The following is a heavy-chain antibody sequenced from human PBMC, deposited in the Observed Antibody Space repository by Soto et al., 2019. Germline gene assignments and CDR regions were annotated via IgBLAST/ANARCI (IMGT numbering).Heavy chain of an antibody. D-gene: IGHD6-13*01. J-gene: IGHJ5*02. V-gene: IGHV3-21*01. CDR3: ARDRLPGIAAAGPNWFDP. Sequence: GSLRLSCAASGFTFSSYSMNWVRQAPGKGLEWVSSISSSSSSYIYYADSVKGRFTISRDNAKNSLYLQMNSLRAEDTAVYYCARDRLPGIAAAGPNWFDPWGKGTLVTVS. CDR2: ISSSSSSYI. CDR1: GFTFSSYS.